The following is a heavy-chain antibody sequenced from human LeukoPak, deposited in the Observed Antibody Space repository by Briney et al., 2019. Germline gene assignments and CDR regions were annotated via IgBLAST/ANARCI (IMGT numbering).Heavy chain of an antibody. CDR3: ASFIYSYGFHYFDY. CDR2: VFYSGST. CDR1: GAPISSYS. Sequence: PSETLSLTCTVSGAPISSYSWSWLRQPPGKGLEWIGYVFYSGSTYYNPSLKSRVTISVDTSKNQFSLKLSSVTAADTAVYYCASFIYSYGFHYFDYWGQGTLVTVSS. V-gene: IGHV4-59*12. J-gene: IGHJ4*02. D-gene: IGHD5-18*01.